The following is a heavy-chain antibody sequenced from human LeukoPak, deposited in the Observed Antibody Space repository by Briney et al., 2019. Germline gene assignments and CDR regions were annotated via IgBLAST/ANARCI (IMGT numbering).Heavy chain of an antibody. Sequence: SVKVSCKASGGTFSSYAISWVRQAPGQGLEWMGGIIPIFGTANYARKFQGRVTITADESTSTAYMELSSLRSEDTAVYYCARGGSDYGDYVFDYWGQGTLVTVSS. CDR2: IIPIFGTA. CDR3: ARGGSDYGDYVFDY. CDR1: GGTFSSYA. J-gene: IGHJ4*02. D-gene: IGHD4-17*01. V-gene: IGHV1-69*13.